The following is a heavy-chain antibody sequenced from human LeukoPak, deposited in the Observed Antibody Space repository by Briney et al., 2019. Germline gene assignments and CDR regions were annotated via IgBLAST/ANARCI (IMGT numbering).Heavy chain of an antibody. CDR3: AIILRQQLVQSDY. J-gene: IGHJ4*02. Sequence: SVKVSCKASGGTFSSYAISWVRQAPGQGLEWMGRIIPIFGTANYAQKFQGRVTITTDESTSTAYMELSSLRSEDTAMYYCAIILRQQLVQSDYWGQGTLVTVSS. CDR2: IIPIFGTA. V-gene: IGHV1-69*05. D-gene: IGHD6-13*01. CDR1: GGTFSSYA.